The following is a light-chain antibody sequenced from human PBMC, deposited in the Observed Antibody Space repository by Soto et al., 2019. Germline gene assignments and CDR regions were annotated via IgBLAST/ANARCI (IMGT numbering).Light chain of an antibody. CDR2: DNT. Sequence: QSVLTQPPSVSGAPGQRVTISCTGSSSSAGSVYNVHWYQQRPGTALKLLIYDNTDRPSGVPDRFSGSKSGTSASLAITGLQAEDEADYYCQSYDSGLGGYVIFGGGTKLTVL. CDR1: SSSAGSVYN. V-gene: IGLV1-40*01. J-gene: IGLJ2*01. CDR3: QSYDSGLGGYVI.